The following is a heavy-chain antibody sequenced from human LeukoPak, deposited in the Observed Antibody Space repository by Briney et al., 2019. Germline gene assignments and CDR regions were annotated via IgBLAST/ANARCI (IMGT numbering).Heavy chain of an antibody. V-gene: IGHV4-31*03. CDR2: IYYSGST. Sequence: SQTLSLTCTVSGDSINGGGYYWSWIRQHPGKGLEWIGYIYYSGSTYYNPSLKSRVTISVDTSKNRFSLKVNSVTVADTAVYYCARDNYYGPGSFVYWGQGTLVTVSS. D-gene: IGHD3-10*01. CDR3: ARDNYYGPGSFVY. CDR1: GDSINGGGYY. J-gene: IGHJ4*02.